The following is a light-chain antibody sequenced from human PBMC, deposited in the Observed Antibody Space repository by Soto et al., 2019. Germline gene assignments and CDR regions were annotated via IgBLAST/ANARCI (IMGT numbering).Light chain of an antibody. Sequence: QPVLTQSPSASASLGASVKLTCTLSSGHSSYAIAWHQQQPEKGPRYLMRLNSDGSHSKGDGIPDRFSGSSSGAERYLTISSLQSEDEADYYCQTWGTGQLFGGGTKLTAL. V-gene: IGLV4-69*01. CDR2: LNSDGSH. J-gene: IGLJ3*02. CDR1: SGHSSYA. CDR3: QTWGTGQL.